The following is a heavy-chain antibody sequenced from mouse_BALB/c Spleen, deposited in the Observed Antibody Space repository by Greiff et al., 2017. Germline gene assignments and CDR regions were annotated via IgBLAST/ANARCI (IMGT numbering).Heavy chain of an antibody. CDR3: AREDDYDGYAMDY. CDR1: GYTFTSYW. Sequence: QVQLQQSGAELARPGASVKLSCKASGYTFTSYWMQWVKQRPGQGLEWIGAIYPGDGDTRYTQKFKGKATLTADKSSSTAYMQLSSLASEDSAVYYCAREDDYDGYAMDYWGQGTSVTVSS. CDR2: IYPGDGDT. V-gene: IGHV1-87*01. J-gene: IGHJ4*01. D-gene: IGHD2-4*01.